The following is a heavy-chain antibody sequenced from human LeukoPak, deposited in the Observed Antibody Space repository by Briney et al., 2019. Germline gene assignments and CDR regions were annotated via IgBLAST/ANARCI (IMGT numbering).Heavy chain of an antibody. CDR2: SNPSGGTT. V-gene: IGHV1-46*01. CDR3: AREIVVVPAATVSVAFDI. J-gene: IGHJ3*02. D-gene: IGHD2-2*01. CDR1: GYTFTVFY. Sequence: ASVKVSCKASGYTFTVFYIHWVRQARGQGLEWIGVSNPSGGTTTYAQKFQGRVTITADESTSTAYMELSSLRSEDTAVYYCAREIVVVPAATVSVAFDIWGQGTMVTVSS.